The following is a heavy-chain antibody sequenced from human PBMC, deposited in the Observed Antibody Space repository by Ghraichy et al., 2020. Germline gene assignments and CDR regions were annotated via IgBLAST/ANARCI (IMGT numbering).Heavy chain of an antibody. D-gene: IGHD4-23*01. V-gene: IGHV4-4*07. CDR2: IYSSGDS. J-gene: IGHJ4*02. CDR3: AREYNGNTRRPLDH. CDR1: GGSIHSNY. Sequence: SETLSLTCTVSGGSIHSNYWSWTRQPAGKGLEWIGRIYSSGDSDYNPSLRSRVTMSVDTSKNQFSLKVRSVTAADTAVYYCAREYNGNTRRPLDHWGQGILVTVSS.